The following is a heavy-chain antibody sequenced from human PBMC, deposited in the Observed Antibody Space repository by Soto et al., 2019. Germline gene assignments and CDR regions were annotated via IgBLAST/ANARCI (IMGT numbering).Heavy chain of an antibody. CDR3: ARGDSSGYYTLDLDY. CDR2: INAGNGNT. Sequence: ASVKVACKASGYTFTSYAMHWVRQAPGQRLEWMGWINAGNGNTKYSQKFQGRVTITRDTSASTAYMELSSPRSEDMAVYYCARGDSSGYYTLDLDYWGQGTLVTVSS. CDR1: GYTFTSYA. V-gene: IGHV1-3*01. D-gene: IGHD3-22*01. J-gene: IGHJ4*02.